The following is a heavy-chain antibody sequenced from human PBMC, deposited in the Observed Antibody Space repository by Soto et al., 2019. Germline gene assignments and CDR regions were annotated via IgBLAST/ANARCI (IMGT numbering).Heavy chain of an antibody. CDR2: ISWNSGSI. Sequence: PGGSLRLSCAASGFTFDDYAMHWVRQAPGKGLEWVSGISWNSGSIGYADSVKGRFTISRDNAKNSLYLQMNSLRAEDTALYYCANSVAPRNYYYYGMDVWGQGTTVTVSS. J-gene: IGHJ6*02. CDR3: ANSVAPRNYYYYGMDV. D-gene: IGHD6-19*01. V-gene: IGHV3-9*01. CDR1: GFTFDDYA.